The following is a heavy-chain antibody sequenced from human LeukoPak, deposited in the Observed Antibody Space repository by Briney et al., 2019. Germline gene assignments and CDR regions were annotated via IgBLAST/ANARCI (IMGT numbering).Heavy chain of an antibody. CDR2: IIPILGIA. D-gene: IGHD3-10*01. CDR3: ARRWIWEVRGVIMHDAFDI. V-gene: IGHV1-69*04. Sequence: ASVKVSCKASGGTFSSYAISWVRQAPGQGLEWMGRIIPILGIANYAQKFQGRVTITADKSTSTAYMELSSLRSEDTAVYYCARRWIWEVRGVIMHDAFDIWGQGTMVTVSS. CDR1: GGTFSSYA. J-gene: IGHJ3*02.